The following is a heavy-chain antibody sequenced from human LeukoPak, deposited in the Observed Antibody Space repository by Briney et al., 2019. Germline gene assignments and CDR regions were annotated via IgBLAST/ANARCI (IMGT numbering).Heavy chain of an antibody. D-gene: IGHD3-22*01. V-gene: IGHV3-21*01. CDR1: GFTFSSYS. CDR2: ISSSSSYI. Sequence: PGGSLRLSCAASGFTFSSYSMNWVRQAPGKGLEWASSISSSSSYIYYADSVKGRFTISRDNAKNSLYLQMNSLRAEDTAVYYCARGFLTYYYDSSGYFVWGQGTLVTVSS. J-gene: IGHJ4*02. CDR3: ARGFLTYYYDSSGYFV.